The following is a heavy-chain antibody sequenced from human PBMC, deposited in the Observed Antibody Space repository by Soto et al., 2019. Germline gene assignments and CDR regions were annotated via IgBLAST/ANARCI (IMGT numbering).Heavy chain of an antibody. CDR3: ARRHYCRGDCTINPDYYSGMDV. J-gene: IGHJ6*02. CDR2: ICPGYSNI. V-gene: IGHV5-51*01. CDR1: GYIVTDHC. D-gene: IGHD2-21*02. Sequence: EVQVVQSGAEVKEPGESLKISCKGSGYIVTDHCIVWVRQMAGKGLEWVGIICPGYSNIIYSPSVQGQVTISADMSISTAYLPWSTLKASDTAIYYCARRHYCRGDCTINPDYYSGMDVWGQGTTVTVSS.